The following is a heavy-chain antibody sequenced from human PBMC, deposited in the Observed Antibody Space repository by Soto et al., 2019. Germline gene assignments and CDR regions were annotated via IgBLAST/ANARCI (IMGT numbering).Heavy chain of an antibody. CDR1: CGYIGMYD. CDR2: IYYSGST. V-gene: IGHV4-59*01. Sequence: SVTMRLTCPVSCGYIGMYDWLWIRPPPGKGLEWIGYIYYSGSTNYNPSLKSRVTISVDTSKNQFSLKLSSVTAADTAVYYCSRGIWGNSEAFGDRGHG. J-gene: IGHJ4*01. D-gene: IGHD7-27*01. CDR3: SRGIWGNSEAFGD.